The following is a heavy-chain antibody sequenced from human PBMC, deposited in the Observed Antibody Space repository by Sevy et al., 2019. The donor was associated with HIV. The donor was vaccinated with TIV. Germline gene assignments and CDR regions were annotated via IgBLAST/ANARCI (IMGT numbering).Heavy chain of an antibody. D-gene: IGHD3-22*01. V-gene: IGHV5-51*01. CDR1: GYSFTSHW. CDR2: IYPDDSDT. Sequence: GESLKISCKGSGYSFTSHWIGWVRHMPGKGLEWMGIIYPDDSDTRYSPSFQGQVTFSAVKSISTAYLQWSSLKASDTAMYYCATSRSGYFDSSGYYIYWGQGTLVTVSS. J-gene: IGHJ4*02. CDR3: ATSRSGYFDSSGYYIY.